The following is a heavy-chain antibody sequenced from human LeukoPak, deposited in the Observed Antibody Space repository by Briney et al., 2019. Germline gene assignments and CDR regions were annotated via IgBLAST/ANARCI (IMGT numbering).Heavy chain of an antibody. CDR3: ARAEEYLGY. Sequence: SETLSLTCAVYGGSFSGYYWSWIRQPPGKGLEWIGEINHSGSTNYNPSLKSRVTISVDTSKNQFSLKLSSVTAADTAVYYCARAEEYLGYWGQGTLVTVSS. J-gene: IGHJ4*02. CDR2: INHSGST. CDR1: GGSFSGYY. V-gene: IGHV4-34*01.